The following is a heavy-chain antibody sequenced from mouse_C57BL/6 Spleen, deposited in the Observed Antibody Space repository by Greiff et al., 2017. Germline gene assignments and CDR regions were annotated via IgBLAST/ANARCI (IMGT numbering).Heavy chain of an antibody. Sequence: QVQLKESGPELVKPGASVKLSCKASGYTFTSYDINWVKQRPGQGLEWIGWIYPRDGSTKYNEKFKGKATLTVDTSSSTAYMELHSLTSEDSAVYFCARPHYYYGSSHAWFAYWGQGTLVTVSA. V-gene: IGHV1-85*01. D-gene: IGHD1-1*01. CDR3: ARPHYYYGSSHAWFAY. J-gene: IGHJ3*01. CDR1: GYTFTSYD. CDR2: IYPRDGST.